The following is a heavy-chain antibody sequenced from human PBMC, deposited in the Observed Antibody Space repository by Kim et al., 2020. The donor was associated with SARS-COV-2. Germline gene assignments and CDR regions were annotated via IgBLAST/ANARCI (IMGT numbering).Heavy chain of an antibody. Sequence: SETLSLTCAVYGGSFSGYYWSWIRQPPGKGLEWIGEINHSGSTNYNPSLKSRVTISVDTSKNQFSLKLSSVTAADTAVYYCARGEIVVVTAMVTYYYYYMDVWGKGTTVTVSS. J-gene: IGHJ6*03. CDR3: ARGEIVVVTAMVTYYYYYMDV. V-gene: IGHV4-34*01. CDR1: GGSFSGYY. CDR2: INHSGST. D-gene: IGHD2-21*02.